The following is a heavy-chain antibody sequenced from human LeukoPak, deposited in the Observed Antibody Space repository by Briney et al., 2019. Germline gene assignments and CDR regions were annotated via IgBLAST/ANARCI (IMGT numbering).Heavy chain of an antibody. CDR1: GGSINGYS. V-gene: IGHV4-59*08. Sequence: PSETLSLTCSVSGGSINGYSWTWIRQPPGMRLEWVGHISYTGTTNYNPSLTTRVAISVDTSKNQFSLKLTSVTAADTGMYFCARLGGNWNSPGRDYWGQETLVTVSS. CDR3: ARLGGNWNSPGRDY. J-gene: IGHJ4*02. D-gene: IGHD3-10*01. CDR2: ISYTGTT.